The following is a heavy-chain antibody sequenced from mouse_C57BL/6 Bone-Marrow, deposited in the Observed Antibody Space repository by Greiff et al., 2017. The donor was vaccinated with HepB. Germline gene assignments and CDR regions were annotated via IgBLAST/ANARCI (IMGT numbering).Heavy chain of an antibody. CDR2: SRNKANDYTT. V-gene: IGHV7-1*01. J-gene: IGHJ4*01. Sequence: EVKVVESGGGLVQSGRSLRLSCATSGFTFSDFYMEWVRQAPGKGLEWIAASRNKANDYTTEYSASVKGRFIVSRDTSQSILYLQMNALRAEDTAIYYCARDARIYYDYDGYAMDYWGQGTSVTVSS. CDR1: GFTFSDFY. D-gene: IGHD2-4*01. CDR3: ARDARIYYDYDGYAMDY.